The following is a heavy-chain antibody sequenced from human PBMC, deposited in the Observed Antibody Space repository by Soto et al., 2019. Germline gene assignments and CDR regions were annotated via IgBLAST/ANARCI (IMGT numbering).Heavy chain of an antibody. CDR1: GGSISSYY. D-gene: IGHD4-17*01. J-gene: IGHJ4*02. Sequence: QVQLQESGPGLVKPSETLSLTCTVSGGSISSYYWSWIRQPPGKGLEWIGYIYYSGSTNYNPSLKSRDTISVDTSKNQFSLKLSSVTAADTAVYYCARLYSDDYGAQYYFDYWGQGTLVTVSS. CDR2: IYYSGST. CDR3: ARLYSDDYGAQYYFDY. V-gene: IGHV4-59*01.